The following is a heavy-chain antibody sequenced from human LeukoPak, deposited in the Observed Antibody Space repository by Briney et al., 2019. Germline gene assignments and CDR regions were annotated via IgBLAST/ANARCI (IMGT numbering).Heavy chain of an antibody. CDR2: IIPIFGTA. Sequence: SVKVSCKASGGTFSSYAISWVRQAPGQGLEWMGGIIPIFGTANYAQKFQGRVTITADESTSTAYMELSSLRSEDTAVYYCARTVGSGWYEMRGWFDPWGQGTLVTVSS. CDR1: GGTFSSYA. V-gene: IGHV1-69*13. D-gene: IGHD6-19*01. J-gene: IGHJ5*02. CDR3: ARTVGSGWYEMRGWFDP.